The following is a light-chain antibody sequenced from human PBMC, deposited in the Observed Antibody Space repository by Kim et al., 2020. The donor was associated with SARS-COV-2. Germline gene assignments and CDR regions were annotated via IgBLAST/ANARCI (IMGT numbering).Light chain of an antibody. CDR2: QDS. Sequence: VSPGQTASITCSGDKLGDKYACWYQQKPGQSHVLVIYQDSKRPSGIPERFSGSNSGNTATLTISGTQAMDEADYYCQAWDSSTWVFGGGTQLTVL. V-gene: IGLV3-1*01. J-gene: IGLJ3*02. CDR3: QAWDSSTWV. CDR1: KLGDKY.